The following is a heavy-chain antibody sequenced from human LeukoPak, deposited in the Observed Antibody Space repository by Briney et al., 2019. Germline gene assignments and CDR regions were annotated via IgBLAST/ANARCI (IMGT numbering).Heavy chain of an antibody. CDR3: ATAKGSVAGLIDY. V-gene: IGHV4-39*07. CDR1: GGSISSSSYY. D-gene: IGHD6-19*01. Sequence: SETLSLTCTVSGGSISSSSYYWGWIRQPPGKGLEWIGSIYYSGSTNYNPSLKSRVTISVDTSKNQFSLKMSSMTAADTAVYYCATAKGSVAGLIDYWGQGTLVTVSS. CDR2: IYYSGST. J-gene: IGHJ4*02.